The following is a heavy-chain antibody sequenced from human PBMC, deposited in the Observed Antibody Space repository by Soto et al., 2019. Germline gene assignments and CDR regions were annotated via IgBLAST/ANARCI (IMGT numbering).Heavy chain of an antibody. CDR1: GFTFSDYY. CDR2: ISSSGSTI. D-gene: IGHD3-3*02. Sequence: QVQLVESGGGLVKPGGSLRLSCAASGFTFSDYYMSWIRQAPGKGLEWVSYISSSGSTIYYADSVKGRFTISRDNAKNSLYLQMNSLRAEDTAVYYCARDSLVRIFGVVYYYYYMDVWGKGTTVTVSS. J-gene: IGHJ6*03. V-gene: IGHV3-11*01. CDR3: ARDSLVRIFGVVYYYYYMDV.